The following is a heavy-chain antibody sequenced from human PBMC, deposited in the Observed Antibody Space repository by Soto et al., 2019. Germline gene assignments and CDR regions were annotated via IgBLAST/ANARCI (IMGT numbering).Heavy chain of an antibody. CDR1: GGSFSGYY. D-gene: IGHD3-9*01. V-gene: IGHV4-34*01. CDR2: INHSGST. Sequence: QVQLQQWGAGLLKPSETLSLTCAVYGGSFSGYYWSWIRQPPGKGLEWIGEINHSGSTNYNPSLKSRVTISVDTSKNQFSLKLSSVTAADTAVYYCARGDVLTGYALDYWGQGTLVTVSS. CDR3: ARGDVLTGYALDY. J-gene: IGHJ4*02.